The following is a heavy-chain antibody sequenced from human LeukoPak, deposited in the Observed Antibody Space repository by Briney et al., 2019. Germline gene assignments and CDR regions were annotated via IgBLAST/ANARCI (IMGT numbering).Heavy chain of an antibody. Sequence: PSETLSLTCTVSGASISSSYWSWIRQPPGRGLEWIGEINHSGSTNYNPSLKSRVTISVDTSKNQFSLKLGSVTAADTAVYYCARVALPDCSSTSCYTGGHYYYYMDVWGKGTTVTVSS. J-gene: IGHJ6*03. CDR3: ARVALPDCSSTSCYTGGHYYYYMDV. CDR1: GASISSSY. V-gene: IGHV4-34*01. D-gene: IGHD2-2*02. CDR2: INHSGST.